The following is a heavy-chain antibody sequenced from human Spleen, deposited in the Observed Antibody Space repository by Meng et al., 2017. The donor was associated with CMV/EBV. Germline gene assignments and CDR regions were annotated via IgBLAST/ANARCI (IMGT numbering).Heavy chain of an antibody. J-gene: IGHJ4*02. D-gene: IGHD5-18*01. CDR2: ISWNSGDV. CDR1: GFTFDDYA. V-gene: IGHV3-9*01. Sequence: LSLTCAASGFTFDDYAMHWVRQAPGKGLEWVSGISWNSGDVAYADSVKGRFIISRDNSKNMVYLQMKSLRADDTARYYCAKTLNGYGGEDSWGQGTLVTVSS. CDR3: AKTLNGYGGEDS.